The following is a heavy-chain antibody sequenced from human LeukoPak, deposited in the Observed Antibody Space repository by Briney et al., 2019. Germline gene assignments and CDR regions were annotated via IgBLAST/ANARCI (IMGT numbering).Heavy chain of an antibody. J-gene: IGHJ1*01. D-gene: IGHD1-26*01. V-gene: IGHV3-23*01. CDR2: ISGGGVTT. CDR3: AKKVVVGATSPYSDFQD. CDR1: GFTFSSYA. Sequence: GSLRLSCVASGFTFSSYAMSWVRQAPGKGLEWVSAISGGGVTTHYAGSVKGRFSISRDNSKNTLYLQMNSLRAEDTALYYCAKKVVVGATSPYSDFQDWGQGTLVTVSS.